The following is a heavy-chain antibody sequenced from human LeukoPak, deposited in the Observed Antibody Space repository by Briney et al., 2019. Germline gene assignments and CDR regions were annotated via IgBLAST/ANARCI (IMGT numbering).Heavy chain of an antibody. D-gene: IGHD3-22*01. J-gene: IGHJ4*02. CDR3: ARTYYDSSGYYDY. CDR1: GGSIGSYY. V-gene: IGHV4-59*01. Sequence: TSETLSLTCTVSGGSIGSYYWSWIRQPPGKGLEWIGYIYYSGSTNYNPSLKSRVTISVDTSKNQFSLKLSSVTAADTAVYYCARTYYDSSGYYDYWGQGTLVTVSS. CDR2: IYYSGST.